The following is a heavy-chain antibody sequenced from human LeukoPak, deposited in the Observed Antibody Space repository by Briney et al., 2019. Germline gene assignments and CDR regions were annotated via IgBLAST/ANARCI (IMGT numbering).Heavy chain of an antibody. CDR2: ISSSSSTI. V-gene: IGHV3-48*01. CDR3: ATNSNYDTQGY. J-gene: IGHJ4*02. CDR1: GFTFSSYS. Sequence: GALRLSCAASGFTFSSYSMNWVRQAPGKGLEWVSYISSSSSTIYYADSVKGRFTISRDNAKNSLYLQMNSLRAEDTAVYYCATNSNYDTQGYWGQGTLVTVSS. D-gene: IGHD3-22*01.